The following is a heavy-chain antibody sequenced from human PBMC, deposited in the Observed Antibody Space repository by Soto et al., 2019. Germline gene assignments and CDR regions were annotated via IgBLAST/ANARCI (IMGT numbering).Heavy chain of an antibody. Sequence: GSLRLSCAASGSTFSSYGMHWVRQAPGKGLEWVAVISYDGSNKYYTDSVKGRFTISRDNSKNTLYLQMNSLRAEDTAVYYCAKDQIADFWSGYSIHLDYWGQGTLVTVSS. CDR2: ISYDGSNK. CDR3: AKDQIADFWSGYSIHLDY. J-gene: IGHJ4*02. CDR1: GSTFSSYG. V-gene: IGHV3-30*18. D-gene: IGHD3-3*01.